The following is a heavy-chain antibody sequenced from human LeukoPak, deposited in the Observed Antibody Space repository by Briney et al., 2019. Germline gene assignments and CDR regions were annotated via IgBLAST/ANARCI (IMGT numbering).Heavy chain of an antibody. J-gene: IGHJ5*02. Sequence: SETLSLTCAVSGGSISSGGYSWSWIRQPPGKGLEWIGYIYHSGSTYYNPSLKSRVTISVDTSKNQFSLKLSSVTAADTAVYYCARHTRNRGAVVPAATFDPWGQGTLVTVSS. CDR1: GGSISSGGYS. D-gene: IGHD2-2*01. CDR3: ARHTRNRGAVVPAATFDP. CDR2: IYHSGST. V-gene: IGHV4-30-2*01.